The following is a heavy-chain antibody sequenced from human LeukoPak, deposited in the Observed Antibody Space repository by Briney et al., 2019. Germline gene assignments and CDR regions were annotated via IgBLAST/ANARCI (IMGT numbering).Heavy chain of an antibody. V-gene: IGHV3-9*01. D-gene: IGHD3-22*01. J-gene: IGHJ4*02. Sequence: GGSLRLSCSASGFPFDDYAMHWVRQAPGKGLEWVSGISWRSTSMVYADSVKGRFTISRDNSKNTLYLQMNSLRAEDTAVYYCASHGTMIVVAPQWGQGTLVTVSS. CDR3: ASHGTMIVVAPQ. CDR1: GFPFDDYA. CDR2: ISWRSTSM.